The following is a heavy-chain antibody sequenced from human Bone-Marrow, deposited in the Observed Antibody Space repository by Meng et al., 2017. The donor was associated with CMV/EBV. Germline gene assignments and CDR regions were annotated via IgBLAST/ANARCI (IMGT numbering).Heavy chain of an antibody. D-gene: IGHD6-13*01. CDR3: AGEAAAGRKGPYSDMDV. V-gene: IGHV1-2*02. CDR1: GYTFTGYY. CDR2: INPNSGGT. Sequence: ASVKVSCKASGYTFTGYYMHWVRQAPGQGLEWMGWINPNSGGTNYAQKFQGRVTMTRDTSISTAYMELSRLRSDDTAMYYCAGEAAAGRKGPYSDMDVWGQGTTVTVSS. J-gene: IGHJ6*02.